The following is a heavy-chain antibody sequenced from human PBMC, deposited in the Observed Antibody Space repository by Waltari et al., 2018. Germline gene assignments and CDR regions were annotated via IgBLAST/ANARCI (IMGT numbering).Heavy chain of an antibody. Sequence: QVQLVQSGAEVKKPGASVKVSCKASGYTFTSYYLPWVRQAPGQGLEWMGIINPSGGSTSYAQKFQGRVTMTRDTSTSTVYMELSSLRSEDTAVYYCARGRSGVAVDYWGQGTLVTVSS. D-gene: IGHD2-15*01. CDR1: GYTFTSYY. V-gene: IGHV1-46*01. CDR3: ARGRSGVAVDY. J-gene: IGHJ4*02. CDR2: INPSGGST.